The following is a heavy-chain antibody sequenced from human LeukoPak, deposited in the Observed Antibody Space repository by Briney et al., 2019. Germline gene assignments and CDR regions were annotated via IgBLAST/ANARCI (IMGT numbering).Heavy chain of an antibody. Sequence: PSETLSLTCTVSGGSISSYYWSWIRQPPGKGLEWIGYIYYSGSTNYNPSLKSRVTISVDTSKNQFSLKLSSVTAADTAVYYCARDPSSGYGYASDIWGQGTMVTVSS. D-gene: IGHD3-22*01. CDR3: ARDPSSGYGYASDI. CDR1: GGSISSYY. J-gene: IGHJ3*02. V-gene: IGHV4-59*01. CDR2: IYYSGST.